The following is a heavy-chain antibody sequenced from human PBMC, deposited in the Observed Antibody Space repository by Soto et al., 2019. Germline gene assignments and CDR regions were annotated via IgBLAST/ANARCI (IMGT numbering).Heavy chain of an antibody. D-gene: IGHD3-22*01. J-gene: IGHJ6*04. CDR2: IDPSDSYT. CDR1: GYSFTSYW. Sequence: PGESLKISCKGSGYSFTSYWISWVRQMPGKGLEWMGRIDPSDSYTNYSPSFQGHVTISADKSISTAYLQWSSLKASDTAMYYCARRYYDSSALPFHYYYGMDVWGKGTTVTVSS. CDR3: ARRYYDSSALPFHYYYGMDV. V-gene: IGHV5-10-1*01.